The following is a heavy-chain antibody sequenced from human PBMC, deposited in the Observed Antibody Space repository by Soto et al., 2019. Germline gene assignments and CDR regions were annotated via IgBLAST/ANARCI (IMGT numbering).Heavy chain of an antibody. CDR2: IYYTGST. V-gene: IGHV4-59*01. Sequence: PSETLSLTCTVSGGSISSYYWSWIRQPPGKGLEWIGYIYYTGSTNYNASLKRRVTISVDTSKNQFSLKLSSVTAADTALYYCAKGRSYYYYYGVDVWGQGTTVTVSS. CDR1: GGSISSYY. J-gene: IGHJ6*02. CDR3: AKGRSYYYYYGVDV.